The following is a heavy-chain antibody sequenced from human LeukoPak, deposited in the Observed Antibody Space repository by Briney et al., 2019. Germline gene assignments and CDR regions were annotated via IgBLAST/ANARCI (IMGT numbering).Heavy chain of an antibody. J-gene: IGHJ6*04. D-gene: IGHD6-25*01. CDR1: GFTLSSYG. CDR3: ARDPYSSGRGYYGMDV. CDR2: IWYDGSNK. Sequence: PGGSLRLSCAASGFTLSSYGMHWVGQAPGKGLEWVAVIWYDGSNKYYADSVKGRFTISRDNSKNTLYLQMNSLRAEDTAVYSCARDPYSSGRGYYGMDVWGNGPTVTVSS. V-gene: IGHV3-33*01.